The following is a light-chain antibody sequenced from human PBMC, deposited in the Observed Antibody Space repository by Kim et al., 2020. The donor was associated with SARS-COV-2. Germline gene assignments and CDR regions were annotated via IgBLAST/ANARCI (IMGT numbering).Light chain of an antibody. J-gene: IGLJ3*02. CDR2: YDS. Sequence: SYELTQPPSVSVAPGKTARITCEGGNFDRQSVHWYQQRPGQAPVLVISYDSDRPSGIPARLSGSNTGNTATLTISRVEAGDEADYFCQMWNTSSEAWVFGGGTQLTVL. CDR3: QMWNTSSEAWV. V-gene: IGLV3-21*04. CDR1: NFDRQS.